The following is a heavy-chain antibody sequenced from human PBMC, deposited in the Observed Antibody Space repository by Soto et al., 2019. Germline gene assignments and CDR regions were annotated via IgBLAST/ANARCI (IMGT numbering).Heavy chain of an antibody. V-gene: IGHV6-1*01. CDR3: ARDPVAAAGTRTRHFDY. J-gene: IGHJ4*02. Sequence: PSQTLSLTCAISGDSVSSNSAAWNWIRQSPSRGLEWLGRTYYRSKWYNDYAVSVKSRITINPDTSKNQFSLQLNSVTPEDTAVYYCARDPVAAAGTRTRHFDYWGQGTLVTVPS. D-gene: IGHD6-13*01. CDR2: TYYRSKWYN. CDR1: GDSVSSNSAA.